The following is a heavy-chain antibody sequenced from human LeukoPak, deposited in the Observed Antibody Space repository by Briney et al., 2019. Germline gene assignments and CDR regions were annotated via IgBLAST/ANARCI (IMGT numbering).Heavy chain of an antibody. Sequence: GGSLRLSCAASGFTFGSYWMSWVRQAPGKGLEWVANIKQDGSEKYYVDSVKGRFTISRDNAKNSLYLQMNSLRAEDTAVYYCARAGYSSSFYYYYYMDVWGKGTTVTVSS. J-gene: IGHJ6*03. V-gene: IGHV3-7*01. CDR2: IKQDGSEK. D-gene: IGHD6-13*01. CDR3: ARAGYSSSFYYYYYMDV. CDR1: GFTFGSYW.